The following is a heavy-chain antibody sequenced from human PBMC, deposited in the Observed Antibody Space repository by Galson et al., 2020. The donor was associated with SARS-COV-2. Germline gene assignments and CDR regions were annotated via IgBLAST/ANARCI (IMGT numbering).Heavy chain of an antibody. CDR1: GSPLSSYE. Sequence: GGSLRLSCEASGSPLSSYEMTWVRQAPGGGLEWLSYISSSGGALYYEASLKGRFTISRDNAKNSLLLQMSSLGVEDSAVYYCASEVYRPQVLGCPGMDVWGHGTTVTGSS. D-gene: IGHD3-16*01. CDR3: ASEVYRPQVLGCPGMDV. J-gene: IGHJ6*02. CDR2: ISSSGGAL. V-gene: IGHV3-48*03.